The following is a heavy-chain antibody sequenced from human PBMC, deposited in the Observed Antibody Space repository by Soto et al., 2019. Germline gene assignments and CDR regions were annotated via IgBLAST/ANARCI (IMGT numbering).Heavy chain of an antibody. CDR2: IIPILGIA. D-gene: IGHD6-13*01. V-gene: IGHV1-69*02. CDR1: GGTFSSYT. Sequence: SVKVSCKASGGTFSSYTISWVRQAPGQGLEWMGRIIPILGIANYAQKFQGRVTITADKSTSTAYMELSSLRSEDTAVYYCARSPRVFYYMDVRGKGTTVTVSS. CDR3: ARSPRVFYYMDV. J-gene: IGHJ6*03.